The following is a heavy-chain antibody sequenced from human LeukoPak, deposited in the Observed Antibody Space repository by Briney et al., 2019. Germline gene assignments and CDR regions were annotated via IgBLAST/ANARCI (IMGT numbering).Heavy chain of an antibody. CDR2: IKSKTDGGTT. CDR3: STEYILTGYYSIGY. J-gene: IGHJ4*02. Sequence: GGSLRLSCAASGFTFSNAWMSWVRQAPGKGLEWVGRIKSKTDGGTTDYAAPVKGRFTISRDDSKNTLYLQMNSLKTEDTAAYYCSTEYILTGYYSIGYWGQGTLVTVSS. V-gene: IGHV3-15*01. CDR1: GFTFSNAW. D-gene: IGHD3-9*01.